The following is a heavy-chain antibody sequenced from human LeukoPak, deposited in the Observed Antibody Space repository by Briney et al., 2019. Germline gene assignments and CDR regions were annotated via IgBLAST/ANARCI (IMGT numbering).Heavy chain of an antibody. D-gene: IGHD3-10*01. CDR1: GFTFSIYA. Sequence: PGGSLRLSCAASGFTFSIYAMSWIRQPPGKGLEWIGEINHSGSTNYNPSLKSRVTISVDTSKNQFSLKLSSVTAADTAVYYCARGVNITMVRGNWFDPWGQGTLVTVSS. CDR3: ARGVNITMVRGNWFDP. J-gene: IGHJ5*02. CDR2: INHSGST. V-gene: IGHV4-34*01.